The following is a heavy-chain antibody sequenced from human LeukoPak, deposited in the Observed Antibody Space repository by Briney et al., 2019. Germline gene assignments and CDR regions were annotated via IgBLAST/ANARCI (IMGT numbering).Heavy chain of an antibody. CDR1: GGSISSYY. V-gene: IGHV4-34*01. CDR3: ATNSREDAFDI. CDR2: INHSGST. J-gene: IGHJ3*02. D-gene: IGHD2/OR15-2a*01. Sequence: SETLSLTCTVSGGSISSYYWSWIRQPPGKGLEWIGEINHSGSTNYNPSLKSRVTISVDTSKNQFSLKLSSVTAADTAVYYCATNSREDAFDIWGQGTMVTVSS.